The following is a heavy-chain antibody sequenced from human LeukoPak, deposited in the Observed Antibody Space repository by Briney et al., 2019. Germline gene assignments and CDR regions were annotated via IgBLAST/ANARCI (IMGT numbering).Heavy chain of an antibody. CDR1: GYTFTSYG. CDR3: VRGIAVEFYYYMDV. D-gene: IGHD6-19*01. CDR2: ISAYNGNT. J-gene: IGHJ6*03. Sequence: ASVKVSCKASGYTFTSYGISWVRQAPGQRLEWMGWISAYNGNTNYAQKLQGRVTMTTDTSTSTAYMELRSLRSDDTAVYYCVRGIAVEFYYYMDVWGKGTTVTVSS. V-gene: IGHV1-18*01.